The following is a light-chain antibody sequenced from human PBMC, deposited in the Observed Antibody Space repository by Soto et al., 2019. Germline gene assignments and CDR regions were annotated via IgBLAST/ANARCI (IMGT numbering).Light chain of an antibody. CDR1: QSISSW. CDR3: QQYNSYWT. V-gene: IGKV1-5*01. Sequence: DIQLTQSPYTLSGSVGDRVTLTDRASQSISSWLAWYQQKPGKAPKLLIYDASSLESGVPSRFSGSGSGTEFTLTISSLQPDDFATYYCQQYNSYWTFGQGTKVDI. CDR2: DAS. J-gene: IGKJ1*01.